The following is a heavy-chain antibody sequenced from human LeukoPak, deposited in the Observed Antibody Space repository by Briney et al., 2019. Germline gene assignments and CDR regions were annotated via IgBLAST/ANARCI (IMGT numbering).Heavy chain of an antibody. V-gene: IGHV5-51*01. Sequence: GGSLEISFKGSGYSFTSYWIGWVRPMPGKGLEWMGIIYPGDSDTRYSPSFQGQVTISADKSISTAYLQWSSLKASDTAMYYCARRAITLGDAFDIWGQGTMVTVSS. CDR2: IYPGDSDT. CDR3: ARRAITLGDAFDI. J-gene: IGHJ3*02. CDR1: GYSFTSYW. D-gene: IGHD3-16*01.